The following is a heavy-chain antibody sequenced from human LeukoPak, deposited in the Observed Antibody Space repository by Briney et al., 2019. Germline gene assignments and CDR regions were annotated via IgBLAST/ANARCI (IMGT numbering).Heavy chain of an antibody. D-gene: IGHD3-16*01. Sequence: GESLKISCQGSGYSFRRDWIAWVRQMPGKGLEWMGIIYPGDSNPRYSPSFQGRITISADKSLNTAYLQWRSLEASDTAMYYCARREITLLLWGAFDLWGPGTMVTVSS. CDR1: GYSFRRDW. J-gene: IGHJ3*01. CDR2: IYPGDSNP. CDR3: ARREITLLLWGAFDL. V-gene: IGHV5-51*01.